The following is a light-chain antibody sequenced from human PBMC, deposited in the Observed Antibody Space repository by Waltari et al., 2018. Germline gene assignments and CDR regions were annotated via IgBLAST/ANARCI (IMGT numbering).Light chain of an antibody. CDR2: DVN. J-gene: IGLJ1*01. V-gene: IGLV2-8*01. CDR1: SSYVGGYNF. CDR3: SSYAGSNTYV. Sequence: QSALTQPPSASGSPGQSVTISCTGTSSYVGGYNFVSWYQQHPGKAPKLMISDVNKRPSGVPDRFSGSKSGDTASLTVSGLQAEDEADYYCSSYAGSNTYVFGTGTRVTVL.